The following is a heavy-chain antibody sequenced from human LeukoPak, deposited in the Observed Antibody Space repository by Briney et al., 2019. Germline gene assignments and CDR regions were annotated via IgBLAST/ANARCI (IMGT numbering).Heavy chain of an antibody. J-gene: IGHJ6*03. V-gene: IGHV3-53*01. CDR2: IYSGGST. CDR3: ARDRIAAAGGYYYMDV. D-gene: IGHD6-13*01. CDR1: GFTVSSNY. Sequence: PGGSLRLSCAASGFTVSSNYMSWVRQAPGKGLEWVSVIYSGGSTYYADSVKGRFTISRDNSKNTLYLQMNSLRAEDTAVYYCARDRIAAAGGYYYMDVWGKGTTVTVSS.